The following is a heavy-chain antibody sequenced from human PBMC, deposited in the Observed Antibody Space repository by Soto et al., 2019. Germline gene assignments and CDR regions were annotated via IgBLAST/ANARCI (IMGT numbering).Heavy chain of an antibody. CDR3: AREGYRSSWYFDC. CDR1: GFSVSANY. V-gene: IGHV3-66*01. J-gene: IGHJ4*02. Sequence: EVQLVESGGSLVQPGGSLRLSFAASGFSVSANYMSWVRQAPGKGLEWVSVIYSGTTTYYADAVKGRFTSSRDNSKNMLYLQMNSLRAEDTAVYYCAREGYRSSWYFDCWGQGTLVTVSS. D-gene: IGHD6-13*01. CDR2: IYSGTTT.